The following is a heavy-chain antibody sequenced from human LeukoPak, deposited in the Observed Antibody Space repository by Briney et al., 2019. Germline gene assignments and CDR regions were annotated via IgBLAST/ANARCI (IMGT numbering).Heavy chain of an antibody. D-gene: IGHD6-19*01. CDR2: ISYDGSNK. CDR1: GFTFSNAW. CDR3: AREGDRQWLVRFAEYFQH. J-gene: IGHJ1*01. V-gene: IGHV3-30-3*01. Sequence: GGSLRLSCAASGFTFSNAWMSWVRQAPGKGLEWVAVISYDGSNKYYADSVKGRFTISRDNSKNTLYLQMNSLRAEDTAVYYCAREGDRQWLVRFAEYFQHWGQGTLVTVSS.